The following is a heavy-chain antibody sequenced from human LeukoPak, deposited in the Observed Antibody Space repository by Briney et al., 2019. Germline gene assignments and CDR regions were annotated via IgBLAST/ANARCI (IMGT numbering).Heavy chain of an antibody. V-gene: IGHV3-21*01. CDR2: ISSSSSYI. CDR1: GFSFRTHC. D-gene: IGHD3-3*01. Sequence: GLLRLSCSASGFSFRTHCLNWVPQAPGKGLELGSSISSSSSYIYYADSLKGRFTISRDNAKTSLYLQVNSLRAEDTAVYYCARHGLGFLEWTIDYWGQGTLVTVSS. CDR3: ARHGLGFLEWTIDY. J-gene: IGHJ4*02.